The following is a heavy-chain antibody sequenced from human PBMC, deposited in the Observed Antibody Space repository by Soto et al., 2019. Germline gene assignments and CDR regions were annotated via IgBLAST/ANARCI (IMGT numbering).Heavy chain of an antibody. V-gene: IGHV1-46*01. CDR3: ARDIQDYSKPYYYYYMDV. D-gene: IGHD4-4*01. Sequence: ASVKVSCKASGYTFTSYYMHWVRQAPGQGLEWMGIINPSGGSTSYAQKFQGRVTMTRDTSKNQFSLKLSSVTAADTAVYYCARDIQDYSKPYYYYYMDVWGKGTTVTVSS. CDR1: GYTFTSYY. J-gene: IGHJ6*03. CDR2: INPSGGST.